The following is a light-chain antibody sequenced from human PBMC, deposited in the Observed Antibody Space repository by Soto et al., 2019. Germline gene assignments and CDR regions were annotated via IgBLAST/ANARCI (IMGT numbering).Light chain of an antibody. Sequence: QSVLTQSPSASGTPGQRVTISCSGSSSNIGSNYVYWYQQLPGTAPTLLIHSDTQRPSGVPDRFSGSKSGTSASLAISGLRSEDEADYYCATWDDNLSGPSWVFGGGTKLTVL. CDR1: SSNIGSNY. J-gene: IGLJ3*02. CDR2: SDT. CDR3: ATWDDNLSGPSWV. V-gene: IGLV1-47*02.